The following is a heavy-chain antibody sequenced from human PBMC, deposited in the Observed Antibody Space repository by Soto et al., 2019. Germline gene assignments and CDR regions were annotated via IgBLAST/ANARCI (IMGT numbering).Heavy chain of an antibody. CDR1: GGSISSGGYY. CDR2: IYYSGST. CDR3: ARAVDTAMVSFDY. D-gene: IGHD5-18*01. V-gene: IGHV4-30-4*08. J-gene: IGHJ4*02. Sequence: SETLSLTCTVSGGSISSGGYYWSWIRQHPGKGLEWIGYIYYSGSTYYNPSLKSRVTISVDTSKNQFSLKLSSVAAADTAVYYCARAVDTAMVSFDYWGQGTLVTVSS.